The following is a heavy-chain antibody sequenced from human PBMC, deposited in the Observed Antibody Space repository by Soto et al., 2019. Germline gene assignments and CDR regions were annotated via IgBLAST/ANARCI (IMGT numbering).Heavy chain of an antibody. Sequence: VVSRRLSCTASGFTFSSYAMSWVRHAPGKGLEWVSAISGSGGSTYYADSVKGRFTISRDNSKNTLYLQMNSLRAEDTAVYYCAKDRGITGTSLDYWGQGTLVTVSS. V-gene: IGHV3-23*01. J-gene: IGHJ4*02. CDR2: ISGSGGST. CDR1: GFTFSSYA. CDR3: AKDRGITGTSLDY. D-gene: IGHD1-7*01.